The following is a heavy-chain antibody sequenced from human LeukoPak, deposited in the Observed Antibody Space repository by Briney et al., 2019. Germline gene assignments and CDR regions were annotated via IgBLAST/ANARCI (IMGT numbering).Heavy chain of an antibody. CDR3: ARVSSRSYFGYFYYYMDV. CDR1: GFTFSNYW. V-gene: IGHV3-74*01. J-gene: IGHJ6*03. Sequence: GGSLRLSCAASGFTFSNYWMHWVRQAPGKGLVWVSRINSDGSSTSYADSVKGRFTISRDNAKNTLYLQMNSLRAEDTAVYYRARVSSRSYFGYFYYYMDVWGKGTTVTVSS. CDR2: INSDGSST. D-gene: IGHD3-10*01.